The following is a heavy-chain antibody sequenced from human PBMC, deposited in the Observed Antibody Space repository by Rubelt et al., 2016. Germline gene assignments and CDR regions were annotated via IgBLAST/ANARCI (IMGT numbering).Heavy chain of an antibody. V-gene: IGHV4-39*02. D-gene: IGHD3-10*01. CDR2: IYYSGST. CDR3: ARDTGQQFDY. J-gene: IGHJ4*02. Sequence: GSIYYSGSTYYNPSLKSRVTISVDTSKNQFSLKLSSVTAADTAVYYCARDTGQQFDYWGQGTLVTVSS.